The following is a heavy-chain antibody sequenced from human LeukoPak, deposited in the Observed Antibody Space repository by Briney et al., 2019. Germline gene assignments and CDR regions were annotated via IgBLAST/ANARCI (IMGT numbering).Heavy chain of an antibody. CDR1: GFTFSDYF. V-gene: IGHV4-38-2*01. CDR3: AKSNGYGLVDI. D-gene: IGHD3-10*01. CDR2: IFYSGGT. J-gene: IGHJ3*02. Sequence: PGGSLRLSCAASGFTFSDYFMSWLRQAPGKGLEGIGNIFYSGGTYYSPSLTSRVTTSLATSRNQFSPKLNSVTAADTAAYYCAKSNGYGLVDIWGQGTMVTVPS.